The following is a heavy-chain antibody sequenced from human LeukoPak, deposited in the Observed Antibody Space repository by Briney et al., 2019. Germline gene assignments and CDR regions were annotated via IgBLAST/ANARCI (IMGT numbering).Heavy chain of an antibody. CDR2: IYYSGST. V-gene: IGHV4-59*08. Sequence: SETLSLTCTVSGGSIRRYRWSWIRRPPGKGLEWIGYIYYSGSTNYNPSLKSRVTISVDTSKNQFSLKLSSVTAADTAVYYCARHTRDGYNYFDYWGQGTLVTVSS. CDR1: GGSIRRYR. J-gene: IGHJ4*02. CDR3: ARHTRDGYNYFDY. D-gene: IGHD5-24*01.